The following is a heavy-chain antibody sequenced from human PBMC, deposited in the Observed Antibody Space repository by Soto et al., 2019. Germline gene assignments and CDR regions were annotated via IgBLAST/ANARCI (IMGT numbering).Heavy chain of an antibody. Sequence: PSETLSLTCAVYGGSFSGYYWTWIRQPPGTGLEWIGEINHSGSTNYNPSLKSRVTISVDTSKNQFSLKLTSVTAADTAVYYCARGGYMVRGVIRPGFFDPWGQGTLVT. D-gene: IGHD3-10*01. V-gene: IGHV4-34*01. J-gene: IGHJ5*02. CDR1: GGSFSGYY. CDR2: INHSGST. CDR3: ARGGYMVRGVIRPGFFDP.